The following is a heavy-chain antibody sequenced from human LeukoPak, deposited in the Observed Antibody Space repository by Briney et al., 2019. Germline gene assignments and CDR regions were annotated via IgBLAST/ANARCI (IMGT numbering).Heavy chain of an antibody. CDR1: GFSFSTYA. D-gene: IGHD5-12*01. CDR3: ARAIVGTENFDY. CDR2: VSHDTRTK. J-gene: IGHJ4*02. Sequence: GGSLRLSCAASGFSFSTYAMHWFRQAPGKGLEWVAVVSHDTRTKYYTDSLKGRFTISRDNSKNTLYLQMNGLRTDDTAVYYCARAIVGTENFDYWGQGTLVTVSS. V-gene: IGHV3-30*10.